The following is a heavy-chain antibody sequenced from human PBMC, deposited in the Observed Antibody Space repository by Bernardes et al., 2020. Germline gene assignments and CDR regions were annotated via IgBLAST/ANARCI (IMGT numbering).Heavy chain of an antibody. V-gene: IGHV1-2*02. CDR3: ARRGVGATVDY. D-gene: IGHD1-26*01. Sequence: ASVKVSCKASGYTFTGYYMHWVRQAPGQGLEWMGWINPNSGGTHYAQKFQGRVTMTSNTSISTAYMELSRLRSDDTAVYYCARRGVGATVDYWGQGTLVTVSS. CDR1: GYTFTGYY. CDR2: INPNSGGT. J-gene: IGHJ4*02.